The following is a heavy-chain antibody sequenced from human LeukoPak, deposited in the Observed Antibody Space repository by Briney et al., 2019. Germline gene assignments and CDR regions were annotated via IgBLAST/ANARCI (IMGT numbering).Heavy chain of an antibody. D-gene: IGHD3-22*01. CDR1: GFTFSSYT. Sequence: PGGSLRLSCAASGFTFSSYTMHWVRQAPGKGLDGGAVISYDGSTKYYADSMKGRFTISRDNSKNTLYLQMNSLRAEDTAVYYCAREGYYDSSGYSDAGIDYWGQGSLVTVSS. J-gene: IGHJ4*02. CDR3: AREGYYDSSGYSDAGIDY. V-gene: IGHV3-30*04. CDR2: ISYDGSTK.